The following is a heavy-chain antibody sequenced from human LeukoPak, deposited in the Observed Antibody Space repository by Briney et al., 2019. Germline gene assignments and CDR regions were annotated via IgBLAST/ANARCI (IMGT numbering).Heavy chain of an antibody. CDR3: ARGKFPHYYDSSGYPIDY. CDR1: GFTFSSYA. Sequence: SGGSLRLSCAASGFTFSSYAMHWVRQAPGKGLEWVAVISYDGSNKYYADSVKGRFTISRDNSKNTLYLQMNSLRAEDTAVYYCARGKFPHYYDSSGYPIDYWGQGTLVTVSS. D-gene: IGHD3-22*01. J-gene: IGHJ4*02. CDR2: ISYDGSNK. V-gene: IGHV3-30*04.